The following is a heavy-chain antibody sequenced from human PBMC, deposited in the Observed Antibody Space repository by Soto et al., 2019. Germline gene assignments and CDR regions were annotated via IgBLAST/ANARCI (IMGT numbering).Heavy chain of an antibody. Sequence: SETLSLTCTVSGGSISSSSYYWGWIRQPPGKGLEWIGSIYYSGSTYYNPSLKSRVTISVDTSKNQFSLKLSSVTAADTAVYYCARHLHHIVVVPAATRNWFDPWGQGTLVTVSS. CDR3: ARHLHHIVVVPAATRNWFDP. CDR1: GGSISSSSYY. D-gene: IGHD2-2*01. V-gene: IGHV4-39*01. J-gene: IGHJ5*02. CDR2: IYYSGST.